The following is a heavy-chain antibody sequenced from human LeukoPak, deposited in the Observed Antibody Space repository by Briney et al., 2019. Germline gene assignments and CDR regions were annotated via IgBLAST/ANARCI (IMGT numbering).Heavy chain of an antibody. J-gene: IGHJ4*02. CDR1: GYTFTSYG. CDR2: ISTYNGHT. CDR3: AREGGRYCSGGSCYSSNGWYGGLNY. V-gene: IGHV1-18*01. D-gene: IGHD2-15*01. Sequence: ASVRVSCKASGYTFTSYGISWVRQAPGQGLECVGWISTYNGHTNYARKVQGRVTMTTDTSTSAAYMELRSLRSDDTAVYYCAREGGRYCSGGSCYSSNGWYGGLNYWGQGALVTVSS.